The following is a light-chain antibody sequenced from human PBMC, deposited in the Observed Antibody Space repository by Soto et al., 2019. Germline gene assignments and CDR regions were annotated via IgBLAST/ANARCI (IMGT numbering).Light chain of an antibody. V-gene: IGKV3-20*01. Sequence: EIVLTQSPGTLSLSPGERATISCRASQFVSSSYLAWYQQKPGHAPRLLIYGASSRATGIPYRFSGSGSGTDFTLTISRLEPEDFAVYYCQQYGSSPRITFGQGTRLEIK. CDR3: QQYGSSPRIT. CDR1: QFVSSSY. J-gene: IGKJ5*01. CDR2: GAS.